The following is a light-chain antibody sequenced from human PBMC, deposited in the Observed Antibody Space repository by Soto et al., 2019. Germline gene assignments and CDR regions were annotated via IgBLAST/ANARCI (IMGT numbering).Light chain of an antibody. J-gene: IGKJ4*01. CDR2: GAS. Sequence: EIVMTQSPATLSVSPGERATLSCRASQSVSSNLAWYQQKPGQAPSLLIYGASTRATGTPARFSGSGSGTEFTLTISSLQSEDFAVYYCQRYIRWPLTCGGGTKVEIK. CDR3: QRYIRWPLT. V-gene: IGKV3-15*01. CDR1: QSVSSN.